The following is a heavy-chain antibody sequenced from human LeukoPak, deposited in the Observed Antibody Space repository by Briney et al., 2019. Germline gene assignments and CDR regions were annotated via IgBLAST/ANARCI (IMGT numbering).Heavy chain of an antibody. V-gene: IGHV1-18*01. CDR2: ISAYNGNT. J-gene: IGHJ5*02. CDR1: GYTFTSYG. D-gene: IGHD3-10*01. CDR3: VRTKLWFGESRIDWFDP. Sequence: ASVKVSCKASGYTFTSYGISWVRQAPGQGLEWMGWISAYNGNTNYAQKLQGRVTMTTDTSTSTAYMELRSLRSDDTAVYYCVRTKLWFGESRIDWFDPWGQGTLVTVSS.